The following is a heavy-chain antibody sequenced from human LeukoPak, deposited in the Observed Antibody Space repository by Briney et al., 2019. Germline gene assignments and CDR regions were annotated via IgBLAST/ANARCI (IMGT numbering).Heavy chain of an antibody. Sequence: PSETLSLTCTVSGGSISSSSYYWGWIRQPPGKGLEWIGSIYYSGSTYYNPSLKSRVTISVDTSKNQFSLKLGSVTAADTAVYYCAREGWNYVSAAFDIWGQGTMVTVSS. D-gene: IGHD1-7*01. CDR2: IYYSGST. J-gene: IGHJ3*02. V-gene: IGHV4-39*07. CDR1: GGSISSSSYY. CDR3: AREGWNYVSAAFDI.